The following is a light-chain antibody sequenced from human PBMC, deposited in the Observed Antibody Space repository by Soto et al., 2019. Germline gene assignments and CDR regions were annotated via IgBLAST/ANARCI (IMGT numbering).Light chain of an antibody. J-gene: IGLJ3*02. CDR2: NES. CDR1: YSNIGTNT. V-gene: IGLV1-44*01. CDR3: AAWDGSLNVVL. Sequence: QSVLTQPPSASGTPGQRVTISCSGSYSNIGTNTVNWYQQLPGPAPKLLIYNESQRPSGVPGRFSGSKPGTSASLAIGELQSDDAADYYCAAWDGSLNVVLFGGGTKVTVL.